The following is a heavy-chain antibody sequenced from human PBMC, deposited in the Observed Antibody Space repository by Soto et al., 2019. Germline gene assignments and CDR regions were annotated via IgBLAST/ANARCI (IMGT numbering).Heavy chain of an antibody. Sequence: PGGSLRLSCAASAFTFSSYWMNWVRQAPGKGPVWVSRINSDGSITGYADSVKGRFTISRDNAKNTLYLQMNSLSAEDTAVYYCERRDKITCYSGMDVWAQGHRVTFSS. CDR2: INSDGSIT. V-gene: IGHV3-74*01. D-gene: IGHD3-10*01. J-gene: IGHJ6*02. CDR3: ERRDKITCYSGMDV. CDR1: AFTFSSYW.